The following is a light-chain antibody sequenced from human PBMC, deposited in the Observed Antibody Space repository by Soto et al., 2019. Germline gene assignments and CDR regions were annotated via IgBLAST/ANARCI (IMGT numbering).Light chain of an antibody. CDR1: SSNIGARYD. V-gene: IGLV1-40*01. CDR3: QSYDSSLSGFVV. Sequence: VVTQPPSVSGAPGQRVTISCTGSSSNIGARYDVHWYQQLPGIAPKLLIYANTNRPSGVPDRFSGSKSGTSASLAITGLQAEDEADYYCQSYDSSLSGFVVFGGGTKLTVL. J-gene: IGLJ2*01. CDR2: ANT.